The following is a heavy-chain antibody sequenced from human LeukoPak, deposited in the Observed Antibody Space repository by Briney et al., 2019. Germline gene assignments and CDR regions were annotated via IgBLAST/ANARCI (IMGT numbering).Heavy chain of an antibody. D-gene: IGHD3-3*01. CDR1: GGSISSGGYY. J-gene: IGHJ4*02. CDR2: IYHSGST. CDR3: ARGRQNYDLDY. Sequence: PSQTLSLTCTVSGGSISSGGYYWSWIRQPPGKGLEWIGYIYHSGSTYYDPSLKSRVTISVDRSKNQFSLKLSSVTAADTAVYYCARGRQNYDLDYWGQGTLVTVSS. V-gene: IGHV4-30-2*01.